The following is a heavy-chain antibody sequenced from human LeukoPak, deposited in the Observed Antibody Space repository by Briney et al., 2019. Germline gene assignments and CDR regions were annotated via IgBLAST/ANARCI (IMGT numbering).Heavy chain of an antibody. CDR2: INPNSGGT. J-gene: IGHJ4*02. CDR1: GYTFTGYY. CDR3: ARAKIVVVTAAPVDY. V-gene: IGHV1-2*06. Sequence: ASVKVSCKASGYTFTGYYMHWVRQAPGQGLEWMGRINPNSGGTNYAQKFQGRVTMTRDTSISTAYMELSRLRSDDTAVSYCARAKIVVVTAAPVDYWGQGTLVTVSS. D-gene: IGHD2-21*02.